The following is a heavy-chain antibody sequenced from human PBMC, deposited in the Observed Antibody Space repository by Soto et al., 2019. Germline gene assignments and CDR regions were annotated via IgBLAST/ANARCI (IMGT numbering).Heavy chain of an antibody. V-gene: IGHV1-69*01. CDR3: SKSDYYDGIGYPYWFDY. Sequence: QVQLVQSGAEVKKPGSSVKVLCKASGGSFSSDAISWVRLAPGQGLEWMGGIIPISDTPNYAQKFQGRLTITADESTSTAYMELNSLRSEDTAVYYCSKSDYYDGIGYPYWFDYRGQGTLVTVSS. D-gene: IGHD3-22*01. J-gene: IGHJ4*02. CDR2: IIPISDTP. CDR1: GGSFSSDA.